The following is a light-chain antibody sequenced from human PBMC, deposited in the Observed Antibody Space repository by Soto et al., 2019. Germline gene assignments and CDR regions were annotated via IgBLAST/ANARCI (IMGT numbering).Light chain of an antibody. CDR3: QQYNSYSCT. J-gene: IGKJ1*01. Sequence: DIQMTQSPSTLSASVGARVPITCRASQSISSWLAWYQQKPGKAPKLLIYDASSLESGVPSRFSGSGSGTEFTLTISSLQPDDFATYYCQQYNSYSCTFGQGTKVDIK. V-gene: IGKV1-5*01. CDR2: DAS. CDR1: QSISSW.